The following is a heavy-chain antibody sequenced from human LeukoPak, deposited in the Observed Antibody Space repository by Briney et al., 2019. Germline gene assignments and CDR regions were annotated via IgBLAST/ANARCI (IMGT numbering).Heavy chain of an antibody. CDR3: ARRPTGDPKFDY. Sequence: SETLSLTCTVSGGSISSYFWGWIRQPPGQGLEWIGYIYSSGSTYYNPSLKSRVTISVDTSKNRFSLKLSTVTAADTAVYYCARRPTGDPKFDYWGQGTLVTVSS. V-gene: IGHV4-59*08. CDR2: IYSSGST. D-gene: IGHD7-27*01. J-gene: IGHJ4*02. CDR1: GGSISSYF.